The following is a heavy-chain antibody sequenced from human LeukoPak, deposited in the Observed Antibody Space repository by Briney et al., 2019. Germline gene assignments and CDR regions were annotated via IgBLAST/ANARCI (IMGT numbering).Heavy chain of an antibody. Sequence: SETLSLTCTVSGGSISSGSYYWSWIRQPPGKGLEWIGEINHSGSTNYNPSLKSRVTISVDTSKNQFSLKLSSVTAADTAVYYCARLGYYDILTGEPWGQGTLVTASS. J-gene: IGHJ4*02. CDR2: INHSGST. CDR3: ARLGYYDILTGEP. D-gene: IGHD3-9*01. V-gene: IGHV4-39*07. CDR1: GGSISSGSYY.